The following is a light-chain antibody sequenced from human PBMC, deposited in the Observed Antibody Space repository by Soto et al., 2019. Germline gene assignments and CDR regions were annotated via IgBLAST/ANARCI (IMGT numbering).Light chain of an antibody. CDR3: QQYDYLPIT. J-gene: IGKJ5*01. V-gene: IGKV1-33*01. CDR2: DAS. Sequence: IQMTQSPSSPSASVGDSVTITCQASQDISNYLNWYQQKPGKAPKLLIYDASNLDIGVPSRFSGSGSGTHFTFTISSLQPEDFATYYCQQYDYLPITFGQGTRLEIK. CDR1: QDISNY.